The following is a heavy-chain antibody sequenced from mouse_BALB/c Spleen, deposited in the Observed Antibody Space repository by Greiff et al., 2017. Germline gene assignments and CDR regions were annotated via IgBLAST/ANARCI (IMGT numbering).Heavy chain of an antibody. CDR3: ARNYRGSSYLGAMDY. CDR2: IWSGGST. J-gene: IGHJ4*01. D-gene: IGHD1-1*01. V-gene: IGHV2-2*02. Sequence: VKLVESGPGLVQPSQSLSITCTVSGFSLTSYGVHWVRQSPGKGLEWLGVIWSGGSTDYNAAFISRLSISKDNSKSQVFFKMNSLQANDTAIYYCARNYRGSSYLGAMDYWGQGTSVTVSS. CDR1: GFSLTSYG.